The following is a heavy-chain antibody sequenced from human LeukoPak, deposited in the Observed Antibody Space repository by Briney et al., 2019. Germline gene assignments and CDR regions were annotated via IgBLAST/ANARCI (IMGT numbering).Heavy chain of an antibody. CDR1: GFTFGTYG. CDR3: AKDRVAATRLAAFDI. V-gene: IGHV3-33*05. CDR2: LSHDGSDN. D-gene: IGHD2-15*01. J-gene: IGHJ3*02. Sequence: GGSLRLSCAASGFTFGTYGMHWVRQAPGKGLEWVAGLSHDGSDNYYAVSVKGRFTISRDNSKNTLFLQMNTPRVEDTAVYYCAKDRVAATRLAAFDIWGQGTVVTVSS.